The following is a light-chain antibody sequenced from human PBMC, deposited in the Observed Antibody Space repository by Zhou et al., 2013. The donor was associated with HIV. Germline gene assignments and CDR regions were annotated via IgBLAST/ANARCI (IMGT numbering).Light chain of an antibody. CDR3: QQRGLWPGT. V-gene: IGKV3-11*01. Sequence: EIVLTQSPATLSLSPGESATLSCRASQTVYNYLAWYQQKPGQAPRLLIYDASNRATGVPARFSGSGSGTDFTLTISSLEPEDFATYYCQQRGLWPGTFGGG. CDR2: DAS. J-gene: IGKJ4*01. CDR1: QTVYNY.